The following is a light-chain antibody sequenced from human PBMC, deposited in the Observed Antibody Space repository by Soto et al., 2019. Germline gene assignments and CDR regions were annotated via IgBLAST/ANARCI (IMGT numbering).Light chain of an antibody. J-gene: IGKJ1*01. CDR3: QQSYSRPRA. Sequence: DIQMTQSPSSLSASVGDRITITCRASQSISTYVNWYQQKPGKAPNLLIYSASSLESGAPSRFSGSGSGTDFTLTIRSLQPEDFATYFCQQSYSRPRAFGQGTKVDIK. CDR2: SAS. CDR1: QSISTY. V-gene: IGKV1-39*01.